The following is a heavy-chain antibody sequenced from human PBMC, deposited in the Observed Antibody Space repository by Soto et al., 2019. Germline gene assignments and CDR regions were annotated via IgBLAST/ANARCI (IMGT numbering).Heavy chain of an antibody. CDR2: IYYSGST. CDR1: GGSISSYY. D-gene: IGHD6-19*01. J-gene: IGHJ3*02. CDR3: ARLKAVGAFDI. V-gene: IGHV4-59*01. Sequence: SETLSLTCTVSGGSISSYYWSWIRQPPGKGLEWIGYIYYSGSTNYNPSLKSRVTISVDTSKNQFSLNLSSVTAADTAVYYCARLKAVGAFDIWGQGTMVTVSS.